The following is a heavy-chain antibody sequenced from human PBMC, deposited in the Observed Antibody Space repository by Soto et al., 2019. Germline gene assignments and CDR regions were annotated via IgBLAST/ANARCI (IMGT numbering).Heavy chain of an antibody. D-gene: IGHD2-2*02. CDR2: IIPIFGTA. J-gene: IGHJ5*02. V-gene: IGHV1-69*13. CDR1: GGTFSSYA. Sequence: EASVKVSCKASGGTFSSYAISWVRQAPGQGLEWMGGIIPIFGTANYAQKFQGRVTITADESTSTAYMELSSLRSEDTAVYYCARTARYCSSTSCYIPWFDPWGQGTLVTVS. CDR3: ARTARYCSSTSCYIPWFDP.